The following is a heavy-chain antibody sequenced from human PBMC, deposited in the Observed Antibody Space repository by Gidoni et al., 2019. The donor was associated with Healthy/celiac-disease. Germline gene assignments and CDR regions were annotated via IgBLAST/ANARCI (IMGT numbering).Heavy chain of an antibody. J-gene: IGHJ4*02. Sequence: EVQLLESGGGLVQPGGSLRLSCAAYGFPFSSYAMSWVRQAPGKGLEWVSAIRGSGGSTYYADSVKGRFTISRDNSKNTLYLQMNSLRAEDTAVYYCAKGVSGGYVFDYWGQGTLVTVSS. CDR3: AKGVSGGYVFDY. V-gene: IGHV3-23*01. CDR1: GFPFSSYA. CDR2: IRGSGGST. D-gene: IGHD5-12*01.